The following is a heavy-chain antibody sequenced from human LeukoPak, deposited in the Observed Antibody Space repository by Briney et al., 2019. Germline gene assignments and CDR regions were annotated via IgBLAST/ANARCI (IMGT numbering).Heavy chain of an antibody. CDR1: GGSISSGDYY. D-gene: IGHD1-26*01. CDR2: IYYSGST. V-gene: IGHV4-30-4*01. Sequence: TPSETLSLTCTVSGGSISSGDYYWSWIRQPPGTGLEWIGYIYYSGSTYYNPSLKSRVTISVDTSKNQFSLKLNSVTAADTAVYYCAREVPWVWNFDLWGRGTLVTVSS. J-gene: IGHJ2*01. CDR3: AREVPWVWNFDL.